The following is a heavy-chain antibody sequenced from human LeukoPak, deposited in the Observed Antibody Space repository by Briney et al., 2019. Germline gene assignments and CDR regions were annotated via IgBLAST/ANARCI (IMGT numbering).Heavy chain of an antibody. CDR1: GYTFTGYY. V-gene: IGHV1-2*02. CDR2: INPNSGGT. CDR3: ARDRSGSYEVDY. J-gene: IGHJ4*02. Sequence: ASVKVSCKASGYTFTGYYMHWVRQAPGQGLEWMGCINPNSGGTNYAQKFQGRVTMTRDTSISTAYMELSRLRSDDTAVYYCARDRSGSYEVDYWGQGTLVTVSS. D-gene: IGHD1-26*01.